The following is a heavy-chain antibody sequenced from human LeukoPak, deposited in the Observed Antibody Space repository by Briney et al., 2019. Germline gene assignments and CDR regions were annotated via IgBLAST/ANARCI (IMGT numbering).Heavy chain of an antibody. Sequence: SETLSLTCTVSGGSISSYYWSWIRQPPGKGLEWIGYIYYSGSTNYNPSLKSRVTISVDTSKNQFSLKLSSVTAADTAVYYCARTPRYSGSYFHYWGQGTLVTVSS. D-gene: IGHD1-26*01. CDR2: IYYSGST. J-gene: IGHJ4*02. CDR3: ARTPRYSGSYFHY. CDR1: GGSISSYY. V-gene: IGHV4-59*01.